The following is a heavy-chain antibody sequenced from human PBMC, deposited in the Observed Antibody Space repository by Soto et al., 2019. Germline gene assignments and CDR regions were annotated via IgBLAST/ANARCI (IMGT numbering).Heavy chain of an antibody. V-gene: IGHV1-3*01. J-gene: IGHJ6*02. D-gene: IGHD3-3*01. CDR1: GYTFTSYA. Sequence: ASVKVSCKASGYTFTSYAMHWVRQAPAQRLEWMGWINAGNGNTKYSQKFQGRVTITRDTSASTAYMELSSLRSEDTAVYYCARDRLRTIFGVVNDGMDVWGQGTTVTVSS. CDR2: INAGNGNT. CDR3: ARDRLRTIFGVVNDGMDV.